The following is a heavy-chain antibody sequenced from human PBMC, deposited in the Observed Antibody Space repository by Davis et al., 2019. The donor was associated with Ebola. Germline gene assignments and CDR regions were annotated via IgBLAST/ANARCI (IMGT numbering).Heavy chain of an antibody. CDR3: ARDSLLWWPQGTYGLDV. D-gene: IGHD2-21*01. V-gene: IGHV3-7*03. CDR2: IKQDASEK. J-gene: IGHJ6*02. Sequence: GGSLRLSCAASGFPFGEFWMTWVRQAPGKGLEWVANIKQDASEKYYADSVEGRFTISRDNAKDSLYLQMDSLRADDTAIYYCARDSLLWWPQGTYGLDVWGQGTTVTVPS. CDR1: GFPFGEFW.